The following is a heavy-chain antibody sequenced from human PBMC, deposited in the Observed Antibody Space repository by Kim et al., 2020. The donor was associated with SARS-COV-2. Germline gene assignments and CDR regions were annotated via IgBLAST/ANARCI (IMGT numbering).Heavy chain of an antibody. J-gene: IGHJ6*02. CDR3: ARVVVTAIHHYYYYGMDV. CDR2: IYYSGRT. CDR1: GGSISSYY. D-gene: IGHD2-21*02. V-gene: IGHV4-59*13. Sequence: SETLSLTCTVSGGSISSYYWSWIRQPPGKGLEWIGYIYYSGRTNYNPSLKSRVTISVDTSKNQFSLKLSSVTAADTAVYYCARVVVTAIHHYYYYGMDVWGQGTTVTVSS.